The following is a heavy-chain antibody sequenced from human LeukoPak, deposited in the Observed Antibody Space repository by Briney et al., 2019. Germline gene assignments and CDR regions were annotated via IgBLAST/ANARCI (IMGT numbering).Heavy chain of an antibody. CDR3: ATHLYYFDY. CDR1: GFTFSSYA. Sequence: GWSLRLSCAASGFTFSSYAMSWVRQAPGKGLEWVSAISGSGGSTYYADSVKGRFTISRDNSKNTLYLQMSSLRAEDTAVYYCATHLYYFDYWGQGTLVTVSS. V-gene: IGHV3-23*01. J-gene: IGHJ4*02. CDR2: ISGSGGST.